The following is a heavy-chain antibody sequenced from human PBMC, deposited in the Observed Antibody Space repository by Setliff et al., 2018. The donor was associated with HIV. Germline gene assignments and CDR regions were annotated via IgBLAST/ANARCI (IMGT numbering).Heavy chain of an antibody. J-gene: IGHJ3*01. CDR2: IYYSGDT. V-gene: IGHV4-59*01. D-gene: IGHD4-17*01. CDR1: GGSIKNYY. Sequence: PSETLSLTCTVSGGSIKNYYWSWIRQSPEKGLEWIGYIYYSGDTNYNPSLRSRVTISVDASQNQFSLKLSSVTAADTAVYYCARAQMAYAAFDVWGQGTMVTVSS. CDR3: ARAQMAYAAFDV.